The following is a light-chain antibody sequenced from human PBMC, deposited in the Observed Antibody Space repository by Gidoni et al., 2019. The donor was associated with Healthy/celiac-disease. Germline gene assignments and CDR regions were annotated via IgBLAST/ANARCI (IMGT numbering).Light chain of an antibody. CDR1: QDISSY. CDR2: AAS. J-gene: IGKJ2*01. V-gene: IGKV1-9*01. CDR3: QQLNSYA. Sequence: DIQLTQSPSFLSASVGDRVTITCRASQDISSYLAWYQQKPGKAPELLIYAASILQSGVPSRFSGRGSGTEFTLTLSSLQPADFATYYCQQLNSYAFGQGTKVDSK.